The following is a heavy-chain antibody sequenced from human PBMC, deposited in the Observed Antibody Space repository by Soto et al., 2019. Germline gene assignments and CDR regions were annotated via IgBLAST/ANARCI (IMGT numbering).Heavy chain of an antibody. CDR2: IYYSGST. J-gene: IGHJ4*02. CDR3: TSGVNWNDVSDY. V-gene: IGHV4-61*01. Sequence: SETLSLTCTVSGGSVSSGSYYWSWIRQPPGKGLEWIGYIYYSGSTNYNPSLKGRVTISVDTSKNQFSLKLSSVTAADTAVYYCTSGVNWNDVSDYWGQGTLVTVSS. CDR1: GGSVSSGSYY. D-gene: IGHD1-20*01.